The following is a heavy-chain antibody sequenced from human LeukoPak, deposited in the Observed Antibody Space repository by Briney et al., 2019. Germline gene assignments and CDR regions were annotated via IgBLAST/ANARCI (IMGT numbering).Heavy chain of an antibody. CDR2: ISHDATE. CDR3: TRTGLGYRLGNGLDA. J-gene: IGHJ5*02. Sequence: GGSLRLSCAASGFTIIGYAMYWVRQAPGKGLEFVASISHDATERYRESVKGRFTISRDTSKSTVYLQMNTLRAEDSALYYCTRTGLGYRLGNGLDAWGQGTQVTVSS. V-gene: IGHV3-30*04. D-gene: IGHD5-18*01. CDR1: GFTIIGYA.